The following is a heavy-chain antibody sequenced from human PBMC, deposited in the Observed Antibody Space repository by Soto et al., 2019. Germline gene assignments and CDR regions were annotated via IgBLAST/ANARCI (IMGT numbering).Heavy chain of an antibody. CDR1: GFTFSNYG. CDR3: ASDLVGASDSYGLDV. CDR2: IWHDGNNK. J-gene: IGHJ6*02. D-gene: IGHD1-26*01. Sequence: PGGALRLYCTASGFTFSNYGMHWVRQAPGKGLEWVAIIWHDGNNKYHADSVRGRFIISRDNSKNRLYLQMNSLRAEDTAVYYCASDLVGASDSYGLDVWGQGTPVTVSS. V-gene: IGHV3-33*01.